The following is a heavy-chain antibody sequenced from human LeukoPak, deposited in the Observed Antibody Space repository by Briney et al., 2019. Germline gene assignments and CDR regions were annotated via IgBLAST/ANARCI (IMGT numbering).Heavy chain of an antibody. Sequence: ASVKVSCKASGYTFTGHYMHWVRQAPGQGLEWMGWINPSSGGTNYAQKFQGRVTMTRDTSISTAYMELSRLRSDDTAVYYCARGVGGYPPNFDYWGQGTLVTVSS. J-gene: IGHJ4*02. CDR1: GYTFTGHY. D-gene: IGHD3-10*01. CDR2: INPSSGGT. V-gene: IGHV1-2*02. CDR3: ARGVGGYPPNFDY.